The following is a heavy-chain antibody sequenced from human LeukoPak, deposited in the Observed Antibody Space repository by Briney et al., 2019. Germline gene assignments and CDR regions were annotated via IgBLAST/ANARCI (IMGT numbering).Heavy chain of an antibody. CDR3: ARGDSGYDYGFDN. CDR1: GGTLSSHA. CDR2: IIPIFGTT. D-gene: IGHD5-12*01. V-gene: IGHV1-69*05. Sequence: SVKVSCKASGGTLSSHAISWVRQAPGQGLGWVGGIIPIFGTTNYAQKFQGRVTITTDESTSTGYMELRSLRSDDTAVYYCARGDSGYDYGFDNWGQGTLVTVSS. J-gene: IGHJ4*02.